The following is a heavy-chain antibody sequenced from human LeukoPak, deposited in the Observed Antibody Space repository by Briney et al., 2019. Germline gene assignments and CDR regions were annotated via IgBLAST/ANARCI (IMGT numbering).Heavy chain of an antibody. CDR3: ARDRGKGVAARLTYNWFDP. CDR1: GGSISSYY. CDR2: IYTSGST. V-gene: IGHV4-4*07. D-gene: IGHD6-6*01. Sequence: SETLSLTCTVSGGSISSYYWSWIRQPAGKGLEWIGRIYTSGSTNYNPSLKSRVTMSVDTSKNQFSLKLSSVTAADTAVYYCARDRGKGVAARLTYNWFDPGAREPWSPSPQ. J-gene: IGHJ5*02.